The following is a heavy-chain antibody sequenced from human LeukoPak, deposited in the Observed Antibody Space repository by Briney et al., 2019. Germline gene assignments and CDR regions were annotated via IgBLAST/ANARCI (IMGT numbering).Heavy chain of an antibody. J-gene: IGHJ4*02. D-gene: IGHD2-21*02. Sequence: GGSLRLSCAASGFTFSSYSMNWVRQAPGKGLEWVSYISSSSSTIYYADSVKGRFTISRDNAKNSLYLQMSSLRDEDTAVYYCAREYCGGDCHSYYFDYWGQGTLVTVSS. CDR2: ISSSSSTI. CDR3: AREYCGGDCHSYYFDY. V-gene: IGHV3-48*02. CDR1: GFTFSSYS.